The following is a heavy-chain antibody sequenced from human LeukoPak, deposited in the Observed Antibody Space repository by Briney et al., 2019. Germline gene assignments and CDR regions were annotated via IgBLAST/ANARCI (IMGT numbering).Heavy chain of an antibody. Sequence: PGGSLRLSCAASGFTFSSYAMSWVRQAPGKGLEWVSAIAGSGVSTYYADSVKGRFTISRGNSKNTLYLQMNSLRVEDTAVYYCAKGADYYGSGSYSGIFDYWGQGTLVTVSS. J-gene: IGHJ4*02. D-gene: IGHD3-10*01. CDR1: GFTFSSYA. CDR3: AKGADYYGSGSYSGIFDY. CDR2: IAGSGVST. V-gene: IGHV3-23*01.